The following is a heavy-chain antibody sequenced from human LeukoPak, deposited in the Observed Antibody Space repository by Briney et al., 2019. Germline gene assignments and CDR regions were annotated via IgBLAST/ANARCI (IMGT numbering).Heavy chain of an antibody. J-gene: IGHJ3*02. Sequence: LSLTCAVYGGSFSGYYWSWVRQAPGKGLEWVSYISSSGSTIYYADSVKGRFTISRDNAKNSLYLQMNSLRAEDTAVYYCARGVLEYYDSSGYRLGAFDIWGQGTMVTVSS. CDR2: ISSSGSTI. CDR3: ARGVLEYYDSSGYRLGAFDI. CDR1: GGSFSGYY. V-gene: IGHV3-48*03. D-gene: IGHD3-22*01.